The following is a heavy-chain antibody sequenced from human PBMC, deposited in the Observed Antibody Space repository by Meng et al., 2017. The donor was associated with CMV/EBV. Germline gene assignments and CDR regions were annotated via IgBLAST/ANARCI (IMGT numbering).Heavy chain of an antibody. D-gene: IGHD5-24*01. CDR1: GGSISSYY. CDR2: IYYSGST. Sequence: GSLRLSCTVSGGSISSYYWSWIRQPPGKGLEWIGYIYYSGSTNYNPSLKSRVTISVDTSKNQFYLKLSSVTAADTAVYYCARDKDGDGYNIGNGMDVWGQGTTVTVSS. V-gene: IGHV4-59*01. J-gene: IGHJ6*02. CDR3: ARDKDGDGYNIGNGMDV.